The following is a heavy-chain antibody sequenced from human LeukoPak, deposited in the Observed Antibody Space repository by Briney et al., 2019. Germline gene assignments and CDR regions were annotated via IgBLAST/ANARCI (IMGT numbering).Heavy chain of an antibody. CDR3: ARDVFGEGIAAAGDAFDI. Sequence: AASVKVSCKASGYMFTGYYMHWVRQAPGQGLEWMGWINPNSGGTNYAQKLQGRVTMTTDTSTSTAYMELRSLRSDDTAVYYCARDVFGEGIAAAGDAFDIWGQGTMVTVSS. CDR1: GYMFTGYY. V-gene: IGHV1-2*02. CDR2: INPNSGGT. D-gene: IGHD6-13*01. J-gene: IGHJ3*02.